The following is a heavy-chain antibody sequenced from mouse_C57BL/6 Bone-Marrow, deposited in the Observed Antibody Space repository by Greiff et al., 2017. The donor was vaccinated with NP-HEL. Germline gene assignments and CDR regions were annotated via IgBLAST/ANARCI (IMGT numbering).Heavy chain of an antibody. D-gene: IGHD4-1*01. CDR2: ISNGGGST. Sequence: EVKLEESGGGLVQPGGSLKLSCAASGFTFSDYYMYWVRQTPEKRLEWVAYISNGGGSTYYPDTVKGRFTISKDNAKNTLYLQMSHLKSEDTAMYYSARHPGYYAMDYWGQGTSVTVSS. J-gene: IGHJ4*01. CDR3: ARHPGYYAMDY. CDR1: GFTFSDYY. V-gene: IGHV5-12*01.